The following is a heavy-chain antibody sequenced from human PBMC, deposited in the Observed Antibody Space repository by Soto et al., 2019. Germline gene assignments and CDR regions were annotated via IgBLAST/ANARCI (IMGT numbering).Heavy chain of an antibody. V-gene: IGHV3-33*01. D-gene: IGHD6-19*01. CDR1: GFSLRTYG. CDR2: IWYDGTKK. J-gene: IGHJ5*02. CDR3: ARDVVTAVAGSVNWFDP. Sequence: GGSLRLSCAASGFSLRTYGMQWLRRAPGKGLEWVAFIWYDGTKKFYANSVKGRSTISKDNSNNILYLQMSGLRAEDTAVYYCARDVVTAVAGSVNWFDPWGQGSLVTVSS.